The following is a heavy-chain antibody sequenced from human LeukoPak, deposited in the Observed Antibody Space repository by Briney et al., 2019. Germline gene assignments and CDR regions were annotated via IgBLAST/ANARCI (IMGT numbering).Heavy chain of an antibody. Sequence: GGPLRLSCAAPGFTFSSYWMHWVRQAPGKGLVWVSRINSDGSTTSYADSVMGRFTISRDNAKNTLYLQMNSLRAEDTAVYYCARVIYSGWEGELSDWGQGTLVTVSS. J-gene: IGHJ4*02. CDR1: GFTFSSYW. V-gene: IGHV3-74*01. D-gene: IGHD6-19*01. CDR3: ARVIYSGWEGELSD. CDR2: INSDGSTT.